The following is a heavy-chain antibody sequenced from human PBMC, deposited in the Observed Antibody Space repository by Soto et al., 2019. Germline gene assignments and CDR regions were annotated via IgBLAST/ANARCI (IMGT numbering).Heavy chain of an antibody. D-gene: IGHD6-13*01. CDR3: ARGKGIAPGLGFDP. CDR2: TNPNSGGT. CDR1: GYTFTGYY. Sequence: ASVKVSCKASGYTFTGYYMHWVRQAPGQGLEWMGWTNPNSGGTNYAQEFQGRVTMTRDTSISTAYMELSRLGSDDTAVYYCARGKGIAPGLGFDPWGQGTLVTVSS. J-gene: IGHJ5*02. V-gene: IGHV1-2*02.